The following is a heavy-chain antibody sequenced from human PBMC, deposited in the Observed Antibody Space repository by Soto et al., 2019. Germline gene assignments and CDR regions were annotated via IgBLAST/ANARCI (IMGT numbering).Heavy chain of an antibody. CDR2: INPSGGST. CDR1: GYTFTSYY. V-gene: IGHV1-46*04. D-gene: IGHD6-19*01. Sequence: QVQLVQSGAEVKKPGASVKVSCKASGYTFTSYYMHWVRQAPGQGLEWMGVINPSGGSTSYAQKLQGRVTMTRDTSTSSVYMELSSLRSEDTAVYYCARVNRLAVAGTRGWFDPWGQGTLVTVSS. J-gene: IGHJ5*02. CDR3: ARVNRLAVAGTRGWFDP.